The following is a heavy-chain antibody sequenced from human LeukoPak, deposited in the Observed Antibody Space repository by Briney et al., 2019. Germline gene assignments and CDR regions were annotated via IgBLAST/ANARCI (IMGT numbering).Heavy chain of an antibody. D-gene: IGHD3-3*01. Sequence: SETLSLTCTVSGGSISNYYWSRIRQPPGKGLEWIGYIYYSWSSNYNPSLKSRVTISVDTSKNQFSLKLSSVTAADTAVYYCARGLPVWSGYHYFDYWGQGTLVTVSS. CDR1: GGSISNYY. V-gene: IGHV4-59*08. CDR3: ARGLPVWSGYHYFDY. J-gene: IGHJ4*02. CDR2: IYYSWSS.